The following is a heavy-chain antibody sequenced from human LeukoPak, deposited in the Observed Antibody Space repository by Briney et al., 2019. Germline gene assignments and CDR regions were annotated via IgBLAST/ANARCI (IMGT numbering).Heavy chain of an antibody. CDR1: GYTLTELS. Sequence: ASVKVSCKVSGYTLTELSMHWVRQAPGKGLEWMGGFDPEDGETIYAQKFQGRVTMTEDTSTDTAYMELSSLRSEDTAVYYCATDIMDTAVVQVAFDIWGQGTMVTVSS. CDR3: ATDIMDTAVVQVAFDI. J-gene: IGHJ3*02. D-gene: IGHD5-18*01. CDR2: FDPEDGET. V-gene: IGHV1-24*01.